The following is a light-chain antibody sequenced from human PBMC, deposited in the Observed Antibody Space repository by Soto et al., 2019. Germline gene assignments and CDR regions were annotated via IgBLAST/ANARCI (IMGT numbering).Light chain of an antibody. CDR3: QQYDNLPIT. CDR2: DAS. V-gene: IGKV1-33*01. CDR1: QDISNY. J-gene: IGKJ5*01. Sequence: DIQMTQSPSSLSASVGDRVTITCQASQDISNYLNWYQQKPGKAPKLLIYDASNLETGVPSRFSGSGSGTDFTFTISSRQPEDIAKYYCQQYDNLPITFGQGTRLEIK.